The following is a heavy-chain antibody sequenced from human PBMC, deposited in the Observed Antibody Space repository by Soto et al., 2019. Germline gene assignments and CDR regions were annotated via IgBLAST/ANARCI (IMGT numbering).Heavy chain of an antibody. J-gene: IGHJ4*02. CDR2: IKSKADGETT. CDR1: GFTFTDAW. D-gene: IGHD1-26*01. CDR3: SPAARWELPRRLFDY. Sequence: GGSLRLSCATSGFTFTDAWMSWVRQAPGKGLEWVGRIKSKADGETTDYAAPVKGRFTISRDDSKNTMYLQLNSLKTEDTGVYFGSPAARWELPRRLFDYWGQGCLVTVSS. V-gene: IGHV3-15*01.